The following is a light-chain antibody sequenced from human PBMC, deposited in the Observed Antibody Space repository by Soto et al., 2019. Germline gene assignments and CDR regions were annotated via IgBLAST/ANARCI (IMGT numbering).Light chain of an antibody. V-gene: IGKV3-20*01. CDR1: QIVTSSQ. Sequence: EIVLTQSPGTLSLSPGEGVTLSRRAGQIVTSSQLAWYQQKPGQAPRLLIYDASSRATGVPDRFSGSGSGTDFTLTISRLEPEDFAVYYCQHCQPYGDSPPLTFGGGTKVDIK. CDR2: DAS. CDR3: QHCQPYGDSPPLT. J-gene: IGKJ4*01.